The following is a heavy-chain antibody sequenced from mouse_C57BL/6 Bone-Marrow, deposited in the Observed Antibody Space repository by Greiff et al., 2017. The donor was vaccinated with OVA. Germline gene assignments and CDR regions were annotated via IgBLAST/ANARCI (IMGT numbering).Heavy chain of an antibody. CDR2: ISNGGGST. CDR3: ARQGITTVDYAMDY. Sequence: EVKLVESGGGLVQPGGSLKLSCAASGFTFSDYYMYWVRQTPEKRLEWVAYISNGGGSTYYPDTVKGRFTISRDNAKNTLYLQMSRLTSEDTAMYYCARQGITTVDYAMDYWGQGTSVTVSS. V-gene: IGHV5-12*01. CDR1: GFTFSDYY. J-gene: IGHJ4*01. D-gene: IGHD1-1*01.